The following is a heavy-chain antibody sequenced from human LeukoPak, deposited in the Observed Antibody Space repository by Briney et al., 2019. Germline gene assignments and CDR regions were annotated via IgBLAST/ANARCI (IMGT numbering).Heavy chain of an antibody. Sequence: PGGSLRLSCAASGFTFSSYAMSWVRQAPGEGLEWVSGISGGGETTYYADSVKGRFTISRDNSKNTLYLQMNSLRAEDTAVYYCAKQLTVGGYYFDYWGQGTLVTVSS. CDR2: ISGGGETT. CDR1: GFTFSSYA. J-gene: IGHJ4*02. CDR3: AKQLTVGGYYFDY. V-gene: IGHV3-23*01. D-gene: IGHD2-8*01.